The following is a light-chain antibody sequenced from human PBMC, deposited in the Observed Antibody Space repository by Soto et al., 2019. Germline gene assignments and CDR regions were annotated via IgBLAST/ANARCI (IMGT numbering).Light chain of an antibody. CDR1: QSISNW. Sequence: DIQMTQSPSTLSASVGDRVTITCRASQSISNWLAWYQQKPGKAPKLLIYKAINLQSGVPSRFSGSGSGTEFSLTTSGLQPDAFATYYCHRYNDFHYVFGQGTKL. CDR3: HRYNDFHYV. V-gene: IGKV1-5*03. J-gene: IGKJ2*01. CDR2: KAI.